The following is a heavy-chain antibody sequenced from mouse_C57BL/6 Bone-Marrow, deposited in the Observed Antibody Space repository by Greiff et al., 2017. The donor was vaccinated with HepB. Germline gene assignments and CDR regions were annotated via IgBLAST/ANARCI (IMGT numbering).Heavy chain of an antibody. J-gene: IGHJ1*03. Sequence: EVKLVESGGDLVKPGGSLKLSCAASGFTFSSYGMSWVRQTPDKRLEWVATISSGGSYTYYPDSVKGRFTISRDNAKNTLYLQMSSLKSEDTAMYYWARQGKGGYFDVWGTGTTVTVSS. CDR3: ARQGKGGYFDV. CDR2: ISSGGSYT. CDR1: GFTFSSYG. V-gene: IGHV5-6*01. D-gene: IGHD1-3*01.